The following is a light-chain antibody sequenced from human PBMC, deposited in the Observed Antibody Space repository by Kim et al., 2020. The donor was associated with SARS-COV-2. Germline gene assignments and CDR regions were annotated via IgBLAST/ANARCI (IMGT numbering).Light chain of an antibody. CDR1: SSNIGSNT. CDR2: SSN. V-gene: IGLV1-44*01. Sequence: GQSVTISCSGSSSNIGSNTVNWYQQLPRTATKLLIYSSNQRPSGVPDRFSGSKSGTSASLAISGLQSEDEADYYCATWDDSLNAAVFGGGTQLTVL. CDR3: ATWDDSLNAAV. J-gene: IGLJ7*01.